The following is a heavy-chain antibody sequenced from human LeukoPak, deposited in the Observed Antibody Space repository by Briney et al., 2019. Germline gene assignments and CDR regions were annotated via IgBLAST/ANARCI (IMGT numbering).Heavy chain of an antibody. D-gene: IGHD7-27*01. CDR3: ARGLGIKSTYYFDY. Sequence: PSETLSLTCAVYGGSFSGYYWSWIRQPPGKGLEWIGEINHSGSTNYNPSLKSRVTISVDTSKNQFSLKLSSVTAADTAVYYCARGLGIKSTYYFDYWGQGTLVTVSS. CDR1: GGSFSGYY. V-gene: IGHV4-34*01. J-gene: IGHJ4*02. CDR2: INHSGST.